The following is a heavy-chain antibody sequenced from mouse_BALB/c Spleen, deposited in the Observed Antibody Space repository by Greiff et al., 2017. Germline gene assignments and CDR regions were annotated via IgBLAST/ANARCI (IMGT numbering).Heavy chain of an antibody. CDR3: ARPTARVYFDY. V-gene: IGHV1-4*02. CDR1: GYTFTSYT. J-gene: IGHJ2*01. CDR2: INPSSGYT. Sequence: VQGVESAADLARPGASVKMSCTASGYTFTSYTMHWVKQRPGQGLEWIGYINPSSGYTEYNQKFKDKTTLTADKSSSTAYMKLSSLTSEDSAVYYGARPTARVYFDYGGQGTTLTVSS. D-gene: IGHD3-2*01.